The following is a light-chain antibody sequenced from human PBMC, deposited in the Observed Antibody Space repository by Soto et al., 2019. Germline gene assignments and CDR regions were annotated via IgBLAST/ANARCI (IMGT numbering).Light chain of an antibody. CDR2: EVS. CDR1: SSDVGGYNY. Sequence: QSALTQPASVSGSPGQSSTISCTGTSSDVGGYNYVSWYQQHPGKAPKLMIYEVSNRPSGVSNRFSGSKSGNTASLTISGLQAEDEADYYCSSYTSSSTSYVFGTGTKLTVL. J-gene: IGLJ1*01. CDR3: SSYTSSSTSYV. V-gene: IGLV2-14*01.